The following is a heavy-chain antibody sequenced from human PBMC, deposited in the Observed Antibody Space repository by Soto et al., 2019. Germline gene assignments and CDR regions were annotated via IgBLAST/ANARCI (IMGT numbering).Heavy chain of an antibody. CDR1: AEAFSGYY. Sequence: SLTCAVSAEAFSGYYWSWIRQPPGKGLEWIGEXNXXXSXNXXXSXXXXVTISVDTSKNQFSLKLSSVTAADTAVYYCAREKRGYSYGYYFDYWGQRTLVTVSS. D-gene: IGHD5-18*01. J-gene: IGHJ4*02. CDR3: AREKRGYSYGYYFDY. V-gene: IGHV4-34*01. CDR2: XNXXXSX.